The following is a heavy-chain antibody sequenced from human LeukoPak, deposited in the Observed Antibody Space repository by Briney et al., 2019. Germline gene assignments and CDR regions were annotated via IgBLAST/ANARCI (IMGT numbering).Heavy chain of an antibody. Sequence: SETLSLTCTVSGASISDYYWSWIRQPPGRGLEWIGYIYYTGSTNYNPSLRSRVTMSVDTSKNQFSLKLSFVTAADTAVYYCARGRPYYYDSSGYHDYWGQGTLVTVSS. J-gene: IGHJ4*02. CDR3: ARGRPYYYDSSGYHDY. V-gene: IGHV4-59*08. CDR1: GASISDYY. D-gene: IGHD3-22*01. CDR2: IYYTGST.